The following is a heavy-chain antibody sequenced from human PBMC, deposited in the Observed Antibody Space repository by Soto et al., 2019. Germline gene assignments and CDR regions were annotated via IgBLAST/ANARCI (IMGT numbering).Heavy chain of an antibody. CDR2: IIPILGIA. CDR3: ARASPWTGTTGHDAFDI. CDR1: GGTVSSYT. D-gene: IGHD1-7*01. V-gene: IGHV1-69*02. J-gene: IGHJ3*02. Sequence: SVKVSCKASGGTVSSYTISWVRQAPGQGLEWMGRIIPILGIANYAQKFQGRVTITADKSTSTAYMELSSLRSEDTAVYYCARASPWTGTTGHDAFDIWGQGTMVTVSS.